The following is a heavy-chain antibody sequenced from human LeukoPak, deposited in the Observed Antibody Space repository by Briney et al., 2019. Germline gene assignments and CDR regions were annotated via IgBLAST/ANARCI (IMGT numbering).Heavy chain of an antibody. V-gene: IGHV3-30*18. CDR3: AKDLGGSPTHD. CDR1: GFTFSSYG. Sequence: GGSLRLSCAASGFTFSSYGMHWVRQAPGKGLEWVAVISYDGSNKYYADSVKGRFTISRDNSKNTLYLQMNSLRAEDTAVYYCAKDLGGSPTHDWGQGTLVTVSS. J-gene: IGHJ4*02. CDR2: ISYDGSNK. D-gene: IGHD6-25*01.